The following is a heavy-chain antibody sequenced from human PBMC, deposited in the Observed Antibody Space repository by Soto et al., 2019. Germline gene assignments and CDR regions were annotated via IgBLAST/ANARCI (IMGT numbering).Heavy chain of an antibody. Sequence: GGALRLSCAASVFTFTRYSMNWVRQAPGKGLEWVSSISSTTNYIYYGDSMKGRFTISRDNAKNSLYLEMNSLRAEDAAVYYCARESEDLTSNFDYWGQGTLVTVSS. V-gene: IGHV3-21*06. CDR2: ISSTTNYI. CDR1: VFTFTRYS. J-gene: IGHJ4*02. CDR3: ARESEDLTSNFDY.